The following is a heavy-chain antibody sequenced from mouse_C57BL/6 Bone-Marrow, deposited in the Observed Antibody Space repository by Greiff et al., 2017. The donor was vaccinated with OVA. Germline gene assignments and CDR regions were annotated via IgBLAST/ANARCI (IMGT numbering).Heavy chain of an antibody. CDR1: GFTFTDYY. CDR2: IRNKANGYTT. J-gene: IGHJ3*01. CDR3: ARSPPRSYSFAY. D-gene: IGHD6-5*01. V-gene: IGHV7-3*01. Sequence: EVHLVESGGGLVQPGGSLSLSCAASGFTFTDYYMSWVRQPPGKALEWLGFIRNKANGYTTEYSASVKGRFTISRDNSQSILYLQMNALRAEDSATYYCARSPPRSYSFAYWGQGTLVTVSA.